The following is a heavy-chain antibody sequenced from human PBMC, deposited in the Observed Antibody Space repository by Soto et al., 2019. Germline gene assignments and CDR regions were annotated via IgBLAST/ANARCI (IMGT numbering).Heavy chain of an antibody. CDR3: TTGTMVRGVIISHFDY. Sequence: GGSLRLSCAASGFTFSNAWMNWVRQAPGKGLEWVGRIKSKTDGGTTDYAAPVKGRFTISRDDSKNTLYLQMNSLKTEDTAVYYCTTGTMVRGVIISHFDYWGQGTLVTSPQ. CDR2: IKSKTDGGTT. V-gene: IGHV3-15*07. D-gene: IGHD3-10*01. J-gene: IGHJ4*02. CDR1: GFTFSNAW.